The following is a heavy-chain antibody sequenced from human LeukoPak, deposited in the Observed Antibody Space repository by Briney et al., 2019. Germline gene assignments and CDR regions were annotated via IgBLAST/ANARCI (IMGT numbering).Heavy chain of an antibody. CDR3: ARGHRGVRAVIIYSYYMDV. D-gene: IGHD3-10*01. CDR1: GYTFTSYD. Sequence: ASVKVSCKASGYTFTSYDFNCVRRATGQGLEWMGWMNPNRGNTGYAQKFQGRGTMTRNTSTSTAYMELSSLRSEDTDVYYCARGHRGVRAVIIYSYYMDVWGKGTTVTVSS. V-gene: IGHV1-8*01. J-gene: IGHJ6*03. CDR2: MNPNRGNT.